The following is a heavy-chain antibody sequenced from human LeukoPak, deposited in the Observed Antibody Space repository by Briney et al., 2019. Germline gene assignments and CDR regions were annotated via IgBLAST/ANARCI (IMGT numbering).Heavy chain of an antibody. V-gene: IGHV3-23*01. D-gene: IGHD2-2*01. J-gene: IGHJ6*02. Sequence: GGSLRLSCAASGFTFSSYAMSWVRQAPGKGLEWVSAISGSGGSTYYADSAKGRFTISRDNSKNTLYLQMNSLRAEDTAVYYCAKGTLIVVVPAIKNGMDVWGQGTTVTVSS. CDR1: GFTFSSYA. CDR2: ISGSGGST. CDR3: AKGTLIVVVPAIKNGMDV.